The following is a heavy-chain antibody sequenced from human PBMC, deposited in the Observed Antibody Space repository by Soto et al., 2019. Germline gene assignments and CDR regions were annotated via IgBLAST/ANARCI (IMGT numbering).Heavy chain of an antibody. Sequence: ASVKVSCKASGYTFTSYYIHWVRQAPGQGLEWMGTINPSGGSPDYAQKFQGRVTMTRDTSTSTAYMELNSLRSEDTAVYYCARDVGGNWFDPWGQGTQVTVSS. CDR2: INPSGGSP. CDR1: GYTFTSYY. J-gene: IGHJ5*02. V-gene: IGHV1-46*01. D-gene: IGHD1-26*01. CDR3: ARDVGGNWFDP.